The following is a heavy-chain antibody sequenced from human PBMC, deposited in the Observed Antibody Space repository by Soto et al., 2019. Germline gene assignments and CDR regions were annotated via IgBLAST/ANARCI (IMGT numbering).Heavy chain of an antibody. Sequence: GGSLRLSCAIFESTVSRDWMNWVRQAQGKGLGWVAHINQDGSEKYYVDSVKGRFTISRDNAKKSLYLQMNSLRPADTAMYYCSGGVGDAFWGQGTLVTVSS. CDR3: SGGVGDAF. V-gene: IGHV3-7*04. CDR1: ESTVSRDW. CDR2: INQDGSEK. D-gene: IGHD1-26*01. J-gene: IGHJ4*02.